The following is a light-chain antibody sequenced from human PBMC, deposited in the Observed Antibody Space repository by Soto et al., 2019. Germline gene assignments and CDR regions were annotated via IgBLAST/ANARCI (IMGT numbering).Light chain of an antibody. CDR2: GAS. J-gene: IGKJ5*01. CDR3: QYYGNSRIT. CDR1: QSISRY. Sequence: IVLTQSPGTLSLSPGERTTLSCRASQSISRYLAWYQQKPGQGPRLLIYGASSRATGTPDRFSGSGSGTDFTLTINRLEPEDFAVYYCQYYGNSRITFGQGTRLEIK. V-gene: IGKV3-20*01.